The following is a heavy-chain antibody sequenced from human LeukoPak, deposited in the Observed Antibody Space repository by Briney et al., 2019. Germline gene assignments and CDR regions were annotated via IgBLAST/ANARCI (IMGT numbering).Heavy chain of an antibody. CDR1: GFTFGSYG. V-gene: IGHV3-30*02. Sequence: PGGSLRLSCAASGFTFGSYGMHWVRQAPGKGVEWVTFIRSDGSNKYYADSVKGRFTISRDNSKNTLYLQMNSLRAEDTAVYYCARDSGFSGTQRGEYWGQGTLVTVSS. J-gene: IGHJ4*02. D-gene: IGHD3/OR15-3a*01. CDR2: IRSDGSNK. CDR3: ARDSGFSGTQRGEY.